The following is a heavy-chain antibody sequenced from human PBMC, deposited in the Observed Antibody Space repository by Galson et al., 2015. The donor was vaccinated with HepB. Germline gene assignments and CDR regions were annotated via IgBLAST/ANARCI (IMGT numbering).Heavy chain of an antibody. CDR2: IDPSDSYT. CDR3: ARRQYCSSGSCYAGWFDS. CDR1: GYSFTSYW. J-gene: IGHJ5*01. V-gene: IGHV5-10-1*04. D-gene: IGHD2-15*01. Sequence: QSGAEVKKPGESLRISCKGSGYSFTSYWISWVRQMPGKGLEWMGRIDPSDSYTRYSPSFQGQVTISVDKSVTTAYLQWSSLKAADTAMYYCARRQYCSSGSCYAGWFDSWGQGTLVTVSS.